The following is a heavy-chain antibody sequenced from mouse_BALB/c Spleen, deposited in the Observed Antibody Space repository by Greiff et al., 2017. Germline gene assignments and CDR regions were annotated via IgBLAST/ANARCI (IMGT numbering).Heavy chain of an antibody. CDR1: GYTFTSYW. Sequence: VQLQQSGAELVKPGAPVKLSCKASGYTFTSYWMNWVKQRPGRGLEWIGRIDPSDSETHYNQKFKDKATLTVDKSSSTAYIQLSSLTSEDSAVYYCARHYYGYDYWGQGTTLTVSS. D-gene: IGHD1-2*01. J-gene: IGHJ2*01. CDR3: ARHYYGYDY. V-gene: IGHV1-69*02. CDR2: IDPSDSET.